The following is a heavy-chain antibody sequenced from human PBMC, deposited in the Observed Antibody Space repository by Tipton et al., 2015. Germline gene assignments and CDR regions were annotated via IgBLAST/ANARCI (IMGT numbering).Heavy chain of an antibody. D-gene: IGHD3-9*01. CDR1: GASISSYY. Sequence: LRLSCTVSGASISSYYWTWIRQPPGKGLEWIGLIYYSGSTNYNPSLKSRVTISVDTSKTQFSLKMSSVTASDTAVYYCACQDYDSLTRDYQTVDYWGQGTLVTVSS. V-gene: IGHV4-59*08. CDR3: ACQDYDSLTRDYQTVDY. J-gene: IGHJ4*02. CDR2: IYYSGST.